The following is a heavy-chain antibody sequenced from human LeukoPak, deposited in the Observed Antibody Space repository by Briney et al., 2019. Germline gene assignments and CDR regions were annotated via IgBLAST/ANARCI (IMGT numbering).Heavy chain of an antibody. CDR2: INDRGHT. CDR3: ARDPTTVVTTPYYFDL. Sequence: SETLSLTCAVHGGSFSGYHWNWIRHSPGRGLEWIGEINDRGHTNYNPSLESRVTISVDTSKKQFSLKLNSVTAADTAVYYCARDPTTVVTTPYYFDLWGQGTLVTVSS. D-gene: IGHD4-23*01. V-gene: IGHV4-34*01. CDR1: GGSFSGYH. J-gene: IGHJ4*02.